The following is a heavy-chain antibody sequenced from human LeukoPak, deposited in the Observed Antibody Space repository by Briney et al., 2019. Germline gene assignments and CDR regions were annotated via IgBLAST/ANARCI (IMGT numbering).Heavy chain of an antibody. D-gene: IGHD3-3*01. J-gene: IGHJ4*02. V-gene: IGHV4-39*07. CDR2: IYDSVST. CDR3: AKLSTLVGWFYFDF. Sequence: SETLSLTCTVSGGSIESNLYYWGWIRQPPGKGLEWIGNIYDSVSTNYNPSLKSRGTISVDKSKNQFSLNLNSVTAADTAVYYCAKLSTLVGWFYFDFWGQGTLVTVSS. CDR1: GGSIESNLYY.